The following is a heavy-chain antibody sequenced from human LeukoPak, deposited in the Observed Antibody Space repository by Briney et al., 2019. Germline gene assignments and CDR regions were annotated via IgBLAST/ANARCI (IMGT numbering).Heavy chain of an antibody. D-gene: IGHD3-22*01. V-gene: IGHV3-21*06. CDR2: ISRSSPFI. CDR3: ASGDFYDSSGYYYY. CDR1: GFAFSRFS. J-gene: IGHJ4*02. Sequence: GGSLRLSCAASGFAFSRFSMNWVRQAPGKGLEWVSSISRSSPFIAYADSVKGRFTISRDNANNLLYLQMNSLRAEDTAVYYCASGDFYDSSGYYYYWGQGTLVTVPS.